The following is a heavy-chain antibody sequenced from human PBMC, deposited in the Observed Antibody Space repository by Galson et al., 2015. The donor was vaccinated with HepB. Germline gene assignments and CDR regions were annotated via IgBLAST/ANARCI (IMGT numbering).Heavy chain of an antibody. J-gene: IGHJ6*02. D-gene: IGHD1-7*01. V-gene: IGHV1-8*01. CDR3: ARGPSPYNWNYGGLGSLLGGYYYYYGMDV. Sequence: SVKVSCKASGSTFTSYDINWVRQATGQGLEWMGWMNPNSGNTGYAQKFQGRVTMTRNTSISTAYMELSSLRSEDTAVYYCARGPSPYNWNYGGLGSLLGGYYYYYGMDVWGQGTTVTVSS. CDR1: GSTFTSYD. CDR2: MNPNSGNT.